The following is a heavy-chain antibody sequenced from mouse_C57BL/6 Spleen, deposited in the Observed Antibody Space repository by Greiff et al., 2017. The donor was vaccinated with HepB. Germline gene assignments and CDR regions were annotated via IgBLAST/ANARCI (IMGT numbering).Heavy chain of an antibody. V-gene: IGHV7-1*01. CDR1: GFTFCDFY. J-gene: IGHJ2*01. CDR3: ARDGGEGYFDY. CDR2: SRNKANDYTT. Sequence: EVKVVESGGGLVQSGRSLRLSCATSGFTFCDFYMEWVRQAPGKGLEWIAASRNKANDYTTEYSASVKGRFIVSRDTSQSILYLQMNALRAEDTAIYYCARDGGEGYFDYWGQGTTLTVSS.